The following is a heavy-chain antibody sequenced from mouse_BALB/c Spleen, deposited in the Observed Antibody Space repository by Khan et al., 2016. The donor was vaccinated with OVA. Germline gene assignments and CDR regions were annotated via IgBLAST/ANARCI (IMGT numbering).Heavy chain of an antibody. CDR1: GYTFTNYG. CDR3: ARSASYWFFDV. V-gene: IGHV9-3-1*01. J-gene: IGHJ1*01. CDR2: INTYTGEP. D-gene: IGHD6-1*01. Sequence: QVQLQHSGPELKKPGETVKISCKASGYTFTNYGMNWVKQAPGKGLKWMGWINTYTGEPTYADDFKGRFAFSLETSANPAYLQINNLKNEDTATYFCARSASYWFFDVWGAGTTVTVSS.